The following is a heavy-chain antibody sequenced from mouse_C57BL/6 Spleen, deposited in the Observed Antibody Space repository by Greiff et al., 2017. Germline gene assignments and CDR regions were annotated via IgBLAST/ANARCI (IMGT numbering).Heavy chain of an antibody. D-gene: IGHD3-2*02. CDR3: ATKMDSSGYGYAMDY. CDR2: IWRGGST. J-gene: IGHJ4*01. V-gene: IGHV2-5*01. Sequence: QVQLQQSGPGLVQPSQSLSITCTVSGFSLTSYGVHWVRQSPGKGLEWLGVIWRGGSTDYNAAFMSIKSITKDNAKSQVFFKMNSLQADDTAIYYYATKMDSSGYGYAMDYWGQGTSVTVSS. CDR1: GFSLTSYG.